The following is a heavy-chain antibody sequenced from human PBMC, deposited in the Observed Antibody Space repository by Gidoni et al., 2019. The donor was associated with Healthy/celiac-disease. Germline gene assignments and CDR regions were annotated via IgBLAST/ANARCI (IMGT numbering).Heavy chain of an antibody. J-gene: IGHJ6*02. CDR1: GGSFSGYY. Sequence: QVQLQQWGAGLLKPSETLSLTCAVYGGSFSGYYWSWIRQPPGKGLEWIGEINHSGSTNYNPSLKSRVTISVDTSKNQFSLKLSSVTAADTAVYYCARGTRGKGDSSGYYYVYYYYGMDVWGQGTTVTVSS. D-gene: IGHD3-22*01. CDR3: ARGTRGKGDSSGYYYVYYYYGMDV. V-gene: IGHV4-34*01. CDR2: INHSGST.